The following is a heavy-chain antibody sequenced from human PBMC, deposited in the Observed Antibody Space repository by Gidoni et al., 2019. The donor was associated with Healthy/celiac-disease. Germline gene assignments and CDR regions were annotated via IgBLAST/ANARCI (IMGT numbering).Heavy chain of an antibody. V-gene: IGHV1-2*04. CDR3: ARDLAGSSPGLDY. CDR1: GYTFTGYY. D-gene: IGHD3-3*02. J-gene: IGHJ4*02. CDR2: INPTSGGT. Sequence: QVQLVQSGAEVTKPGASVKVSCKASGYTFTGYYMHWVRQAPGQGLEWMGWINPTSGGTNYAQKFQGWVTMTRDTSISTAYMELSRLRSDDTAVYYCARDLAGSSPGLDYWGQGTLVTVSS.